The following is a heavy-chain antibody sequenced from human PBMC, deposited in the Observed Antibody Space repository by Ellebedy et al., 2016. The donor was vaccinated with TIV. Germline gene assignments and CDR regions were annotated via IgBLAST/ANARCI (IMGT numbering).Heavy chain of an antibody. Sequence: AASVKVSCKASGYTFTTYGIPWVRQAPGHGPEWMGWIGTYEGNTKYAQKLQGRVTMTRDTSTSTAYMELRSLRSDDTAVYYCARDRDGSSSSDFQHWGPGTLVTVSS. V-gene: IGHV1-18*04. CDR3: ARDRDGSSSSDFQH. J-gene: IGHJ1*01. D-gene: IGHD6-6*01. CDR2: IGTYEGNT. CDR1: GYTFTTYG.